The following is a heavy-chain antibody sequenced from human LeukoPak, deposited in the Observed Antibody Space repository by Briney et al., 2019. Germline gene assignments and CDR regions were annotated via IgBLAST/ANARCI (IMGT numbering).Heavy chain of an antibody. J-gene: IGHJ5*02. Sequence: SETLSLTCAVYGGSFSGYYWSWIRQPPGKGLEWIGEINHSGSTNYNPSLKSRVTISVDTSKNQFSLKLSSVTAADTAVYYCARGWVGLELWVNWFDPWGQGTLVTVSS. CDR1: GGSFSGYY. CDR3: ARGWVGLELWVNWFDP. V-gene: IGHV4-34*01. CDR2: INHSGST. D-gene: IGHD1-7*01.